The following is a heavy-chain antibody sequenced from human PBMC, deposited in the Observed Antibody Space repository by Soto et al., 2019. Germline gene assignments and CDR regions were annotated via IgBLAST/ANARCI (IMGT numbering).Heavy chain of an antibody. J-gene: IGHJ6*02. V-gene: IGHV4-59*12. CDR3: AGSGYYHNSGMDV. CDR1: GGSISSYY. D-gene: IGHD3-22*01. CDR2: MYNTGST. Sequence: PSQTLSLTCTVSGGSISSYYWSWIRQRPGKGLEWIGYMYNTGSTIYNPSLKSRVTISVDTSKNQFSLKLSSVTAADTAVYYCAGSGYYHNSGMDVWGQGTTVTVSS.